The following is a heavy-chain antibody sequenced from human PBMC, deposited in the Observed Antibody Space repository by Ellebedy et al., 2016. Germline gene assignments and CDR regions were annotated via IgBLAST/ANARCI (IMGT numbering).Heavy chain of an antibody. CDR3: AKKVATVTYNWFDP. D-gene: IGHD4-17*01. CDR1: GFQFDDYA. Sequence: GESLKISXAASGFQFDDYAMSWVRQTPGKGLEYVSAISESGDTTYYTDSVKGRFTISRDNSKSTVYLQMNSLRAEDTAVYYCAKKVATVTYNWFDPWGQGTLVTVSS. V-gene: IGHV3-23*01. CDR2: ISESGDTT. J-gene: IGHJ5*02.